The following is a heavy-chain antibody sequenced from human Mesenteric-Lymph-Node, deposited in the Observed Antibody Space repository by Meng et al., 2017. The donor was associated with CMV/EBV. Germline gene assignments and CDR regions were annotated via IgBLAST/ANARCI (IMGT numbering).Heavy chain of an antibody. D-gene: IGHD5-24*01. CDR1: GFTFSSYG. Sequence: GGSLRLSCAASGFTFSSYGMHWVRQAPGKGLEWVAVIWYDGSNKYYADSVKGRFTISRDNSKNTLYLQMNSLRAEDTALYYCACHNKFQFDPWGQGTLVTVSS. J-gene: IGHJ5*02. CDR2: IWYDGSNK. CDR3: ACHNKFQFDP. V-gene: IGHV3-33*01.